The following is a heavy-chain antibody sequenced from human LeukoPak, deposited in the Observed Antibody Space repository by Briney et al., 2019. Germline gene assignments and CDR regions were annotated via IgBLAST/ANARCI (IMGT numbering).Heavy chain of an antibody. J-gene: IGHJ4*02. V-gene: IGHV4-59*01. CDR1: GGSISSYY. D-gene: IGHD1-26*01. Sequence: SETLSLTCTVSGGSISSYYWSSLRQPPGEGLEWIGYIYYSGSTNYNPSLRSRVTISVDTSKNQFSLRLSSMTPADTAVYYCARDGDPSGSYFDFWGQGTVVTVSS. CDR2: IYYSGST. CDR3: ARDGDPSGSYFDF.